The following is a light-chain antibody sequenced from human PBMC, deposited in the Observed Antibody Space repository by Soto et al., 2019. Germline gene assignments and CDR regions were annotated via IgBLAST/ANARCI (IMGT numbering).Light chain of an antibody. Sequence: EIVVTQSPATLSLSPVERATLSCRSSPSVTNYLAWYQQKPGQAPRLLIYGAFNRATGIPARFSGSGSGADFTLTISSLEPEDFAVYYCQQSNIWPPVTFGQGTRREIK. V-gene: IGKV3-11*01. CDR1: PSVTNY. J-gene: IGKJ5*01. CDR2: GAF. CDR3: QQSNIWPPVT.